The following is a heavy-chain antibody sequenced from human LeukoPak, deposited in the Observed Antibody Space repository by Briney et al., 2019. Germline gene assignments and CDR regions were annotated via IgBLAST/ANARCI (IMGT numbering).Heavy chain of an antibody. V-gene: IGHV4-59*01. Sequence: SETLSLTCTVSGGSISNYYWSWIRQPPGKGLEYIGYIYYSGSTNYNPSLKSRVTISVDTSKNQFSLKLSSVTAADTAVYYCASLRYFDPYYFDYWGQGTLVTVSS. CDR3: ASLRYFDPYYFDY. CDR2: IYYSGST. CDR1: GGSISNYY. J-gene: IGHJ4*02. D-gene: IGHD3-9*01.